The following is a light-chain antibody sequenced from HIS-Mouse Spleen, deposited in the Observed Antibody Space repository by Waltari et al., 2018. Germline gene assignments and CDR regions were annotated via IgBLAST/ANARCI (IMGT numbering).Light chain of an antibody. V-gene: IGLV3-1*01. CDR1: KWGDKY. CDR3: QAWDSSYSV. Sequence: SYELTQPPSVSVSPGQTASITCSGDKWGDKYACWYQQKPGQSPVLVIYHDSKRPSGLPRRFSGSNSGNTALLTISGTQAVDAADYYCQAWDSSYSVFGGGTKLTVL. CDR2: HDS. J-gene: IGLJ2*01.